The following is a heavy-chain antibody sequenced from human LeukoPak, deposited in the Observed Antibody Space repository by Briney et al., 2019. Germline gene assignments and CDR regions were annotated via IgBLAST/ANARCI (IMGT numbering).Heavy chain of an antibody. CDR2: INPSGGST. V-gene: IGHV1-46*03. CDR3: ASFRPKSYDFWSGYSNDAFDI. Sequence: GASVKVSCKASGYTFTSYYVHWVRQAPGQGLEWMGIINPSGGSTSYAHKSQGRVTMTRDTSTSTVYMELSSLRSEDTAVYYCASFRPKSYDFWSGYSNDAFDIWGQGTMVTVSS. CDR1: GYTFTSYY. J-gene: IGHJ3*02. D-gene: IGHD3-3*01.